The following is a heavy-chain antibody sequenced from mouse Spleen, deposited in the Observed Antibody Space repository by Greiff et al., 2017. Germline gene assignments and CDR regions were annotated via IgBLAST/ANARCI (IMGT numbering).Heavy chain of an antibody. CDR2: IWGGGST. J-gene: IGHJ1*01. CDR1: GFSLSRYS. Sequence: VQGVESGPGLVAPSQSLSITCTVSGFSLSRYSVHWVRQPPGKGLEWLGMIWGGGSTDYNSALKSRLSISKDNSKSQVFLKMNSLQTDDTAMYYCARSQSTVEGYFDVWGAGTTVTVSS. V-gene: IGHV2-6-4*01. CDR3: ARSQSTVEGYFDV. D-gene: IGHD1-1*01.